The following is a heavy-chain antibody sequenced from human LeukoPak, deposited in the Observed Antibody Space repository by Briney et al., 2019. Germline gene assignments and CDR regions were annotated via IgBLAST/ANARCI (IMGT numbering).Heavy chain of an antibody. D-gene: IGHD6-13*01. CDR1: GFTFSSYG. Sequence: AGGSLRLSCAASGFTFSSYGMHWVRQAPGKGLEWVAVISYDGSNKYYADSVKGRLTISRDNSKNTLYLQMNSLRAEDTAVYYCAKDSRWGIAAYYYYGMDVWGQGTTVTVSS. CDR3: AKDSRWGIAAYYYYGMDV. J-gene: IGHJ6*02. CDR2: ISYDGSNK. V-gene: IGHV3-30*18.